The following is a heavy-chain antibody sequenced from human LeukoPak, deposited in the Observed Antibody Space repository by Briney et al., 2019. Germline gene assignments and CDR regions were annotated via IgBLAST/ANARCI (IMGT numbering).Heavy chain of an antibody. CDR3: ARDRGRQGGFDF. J-gene: IGHJ3*01. V-gene: IGHV4-59*01. Sequence: SETLSLTCTVSGGSIINYYWSWLRQPPGKGLEWIGLIHYSGSTTYNPSLKSRVTISVDTTKNHLSLRLNSLTAADTAVYYCARDRGRQGGFDFWGQGTMVTVSS. CDR1: GGSIINYY. CDR2: IHYSGST.